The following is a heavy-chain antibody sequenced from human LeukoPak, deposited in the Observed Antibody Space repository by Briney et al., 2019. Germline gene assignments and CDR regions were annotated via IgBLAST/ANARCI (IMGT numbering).Heavy chain of an antibody. J-gene: IGHJ5*02. CDR3: ARHSTGSNWFDP. CDR1: GGSISSRSYY. V-gene: IGHV4-39*01. Sequence: SETLSLTCTVSGGSISSRSYYWDWIRQPPGKGLAWIGSIYYSGSPYYNPSLKSRVSISVDTSKNQFSLKLRSVTAADTAVYYCARHSTGSNWFDPWGQGTLVTVSS. D-gene: IGHD7-27*01. CDR2: IYYSGSP.